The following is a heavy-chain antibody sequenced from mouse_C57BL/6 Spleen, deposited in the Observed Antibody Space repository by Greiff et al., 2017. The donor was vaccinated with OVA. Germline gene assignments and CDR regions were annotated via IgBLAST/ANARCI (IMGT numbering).Heavy chain of an antibody. D-gene: IGHD4-1*01. CDR1: GFTFSSYG. CDR2: ISSGGSYT. V-gene: IGHV5-6*01. CDR3: ARGWDHYFDY. J-gene: IGHJ4*01. Sequence: VQVVESGGDLVKPGGSLKLSCAASGFTFSSYGMSWVRQTPDKRLEWVATISSGGSYTYYPDSVKGRFTISRDNAKNTLYLQMSSLKSEDTAMYYCARGWDHYFDYWGQGTSVTVSS.